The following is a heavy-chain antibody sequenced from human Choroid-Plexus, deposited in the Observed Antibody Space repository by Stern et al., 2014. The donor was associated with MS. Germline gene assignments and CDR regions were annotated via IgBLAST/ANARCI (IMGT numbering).Heavy chain of an antibody. Sequence: QITLKESGPTLVKPTQTLTLTCTFSGFSLSTSGVGVGWIRQPPGKAPEGLAFIYWDDSKRYSPSLKNRLPITKDTSKNQVVLTMNNMDPVDTATFYCATHAPGVVPAALDYWGQGTLVTVS. CDR1: GFSLSTSGVG. J-gene: IGHJ4*02. CDR2: IYWDDSK. CDR3: ATHAPGVVPAALDY. V-gene: IGHV2-5*02. D-gene: IGHD2-2*01.